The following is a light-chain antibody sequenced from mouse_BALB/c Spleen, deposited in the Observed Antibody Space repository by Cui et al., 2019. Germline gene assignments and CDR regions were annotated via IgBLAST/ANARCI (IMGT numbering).Light chain of an antibody. CDR3: HQWSSYPWT. CDR1: SSVSY. Sequence: QIVLTQSPAIMSASLGEEITLTCSASSSVSYIHWYQQKSGTSPKLLIYSTSNLASGVPSRFSGSGSWTFYSLTISSVEAEDAADYYCHQWSSYPWTFGGGTKLEIK. CDR2: STS. V-gene: IGKV4-80*01. J-gene: IGKJ1*01.